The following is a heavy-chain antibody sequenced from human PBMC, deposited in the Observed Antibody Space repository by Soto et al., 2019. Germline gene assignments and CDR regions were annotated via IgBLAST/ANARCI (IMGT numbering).Heavy chain of an antibody. CDR2: ISSSGSTI. CDR3: ARGPSSGWYYYYGMDV. V-gene: IGHV3-11*01. CDR1: GFTFSDYY. J-gene: IGHJ6*02. D-gene: IGHD6-19*01. Sequence: GGSLRLSCAASGFTFSDYYMSWIRQAPGKGLEWVSYISSSGSTIYYADSVKGRFTISRDNAKNSLYLQMNSLRAEDTAVYYCARGPSSGWYYYYGMDVWGQGTTVTVSS.